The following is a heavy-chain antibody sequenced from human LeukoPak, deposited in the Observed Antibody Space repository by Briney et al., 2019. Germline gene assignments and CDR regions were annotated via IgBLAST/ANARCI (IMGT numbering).Heavy chain of an antibody. CDR3: AGEDREQWLVVFDF. CDR1: RCSISSYF. V-gene: IGHV4-4*07. J-gene: IGHJ4*02. CDR2: IYTSGST. D-gene: IGHD6-19*01. Sequence: SETLSVTRIDCRCSISSYFWSWMRPPARKGLEWIGRIYTSGSTNYNPSLKSRVTMSVDTSKSQFSLKLSSVTAADTAVYYCAGEDREQWLVVFDFWGRGTLATVSA.